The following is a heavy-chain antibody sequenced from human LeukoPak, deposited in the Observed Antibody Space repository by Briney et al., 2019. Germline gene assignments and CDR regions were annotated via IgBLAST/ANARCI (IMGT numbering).Heavy chain of an antibody. V-gene: IGHV1-2*02. CDR2: INPNTGDT. CDR1: GSTFTDYY. Sequence: GASVKVSCKASGSTFTDYYIHWVRQAPGQGLEWIGWINPNTGDTKYARIFQGRVTMTRDTSISTAYMELSSLRSDDTAVYYCARVYFDWLWLANWGQGTLVTVSS. D-gene: IGHD3-9*01. J-gene: IGHJ4*02. CDR3: ARVYFDWLWLAN.